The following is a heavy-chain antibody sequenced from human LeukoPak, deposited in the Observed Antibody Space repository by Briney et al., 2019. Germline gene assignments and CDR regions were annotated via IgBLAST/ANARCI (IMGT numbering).Heavy chain of an antibody. CDR3: TRNYDSSGYTTFGY. Sequence: PSETLSLTCTVSGGSISSYYWSWIRQPPGKGLEWICHIYYSGSTNYNPSLKSRVTIAVDTSKNQFSLKLSSVTAADTAVYYCTRNYDSSGYTTFGYWGRGTLVTVSS. CDR2: IYYSGST. V-gene: IGHV4-59*01. CDR1: GGSISSYY. D-gene: IGHD3-22*01. J-gene: IGHJ4*02.